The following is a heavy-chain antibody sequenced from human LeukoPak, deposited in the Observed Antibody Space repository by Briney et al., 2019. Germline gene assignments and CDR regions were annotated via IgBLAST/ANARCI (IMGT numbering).Heavy chain of an antibody. D-gene: IGHD2-2*03. CDR1: GFTFSTYE. CDR3: ARDGYDFTIDY. V-gene: IGHV3-48*03. CDR2: VSSSGSTI. J-gene: IGHJ4*02. Sequence: PGGSLRLSCAASGFTFSTYEMNWVRQAPGKGLEWVSYVSSSGSTIYYADSVKGRFTISRDNAKNSLYLQMNSLRAEDTAVYYCARDGYDFTIDYWGQGTLVTVSS.